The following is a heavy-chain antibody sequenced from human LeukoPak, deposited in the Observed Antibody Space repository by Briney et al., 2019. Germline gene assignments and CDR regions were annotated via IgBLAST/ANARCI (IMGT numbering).Heavy chain of an antibody. D-gene: IGHD3-3*01. V-gene: IGHV3-48*03. Sequence: PGGSLRLSCAASGFTFSSFEMNWVRQAPGRGLEWLSYISSSGNTIYYADSVKGRFTISRGNAKKSLYLQMSSLRAEDTAVYYCARVLRFLEWSTYYYYMDVWGKGTTVTVSS. CDR3: ARVLRFLEWSTYYYYMDV. CDR2: ISSSGNTI. CDR1: GFTFSSFE. J-gene: IGHJ6*03.